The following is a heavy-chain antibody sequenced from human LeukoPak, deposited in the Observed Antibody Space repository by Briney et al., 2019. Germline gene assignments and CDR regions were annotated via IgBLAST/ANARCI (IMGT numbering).Heavy chain of an antibody. CDR1: GYTFTSYA. J-gene: IGHJ3*02. Sequence: ASVKVSCKASGYTFTSYAMNWVRQAPGQGLEWTGWINTNTGNPTYAQGFTGRFVFSLDTSVSTAYLQISSLKAEDTAVYYCARVAAAAGGYAFDIWGQGTMVTVSS. CDR2: INTNTGNP. CDR3: ARVAAAAGGYAFDI. V-gene: IGHV7-4-1*02. D-gene: IGHD6-13*01.